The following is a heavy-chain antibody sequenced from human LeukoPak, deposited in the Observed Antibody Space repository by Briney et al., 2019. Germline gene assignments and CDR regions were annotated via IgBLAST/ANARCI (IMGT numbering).Heavy chain of an antibody. CDR3: ARKGGGQLVNTRRWFDP. V-gene: IGHV4-39*07. CDR1: AGSISSSSYY. Sequence: PSETLSLTCTVSAGSISSSSYYWGWIRQPPGKGLEWIGSIYYSGSTHYNPSLKSRVTISVDTSKNQFSLKLSSVTAADTAVYYCARKGGGQLVNTRRWFDPWGQGTLVTVSS. CDR2: IYYSGST. D-gene: IGHD6-6*01. J-gene: IGHJ5*02.